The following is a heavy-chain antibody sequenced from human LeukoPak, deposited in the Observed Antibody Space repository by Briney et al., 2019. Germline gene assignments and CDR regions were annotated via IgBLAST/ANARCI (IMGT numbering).Heavy chain of an antibody. V-gene: IGHV5-51*01. CDR2: IYPGDSDT. CDR3: ARLERITGTINNWFDP. Sequence: GESLKISCKGSGYSSTSYWIGWVRQMPGKGLEWMGIIYPGDSDTRYSPSFQGQVTISADKSISTAYLQWSSLKASDTAMYYCARLERITGTINNWFDPWGQGTLVTVSS. J-gene: IGHJ5*02. D-gene: IGHD1-7*01. CDR1: GYSSTSYW.